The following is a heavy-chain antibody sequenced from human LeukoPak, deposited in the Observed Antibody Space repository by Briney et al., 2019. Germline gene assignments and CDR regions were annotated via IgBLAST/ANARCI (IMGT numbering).Heavy chain of an antibody. J-gene: IGHJ3*02. CDR3: ARGGSRSRRGDDAFDI. V-gene: IGHV1-18*01. Sequence: ASVKVSCKASGYTVTNHAMNWVRQAPGQGLELMGWISAYNGNTELAQKFQGRVTLATDASTSTAYVELRSLTSDDTAVYFCARGGSRSRRGDDAFDIWGQGTMATVSS. CDR2: ISAYNGNT. D-gene: IGHD3-10*01. CDR1: GYTVTNHA.